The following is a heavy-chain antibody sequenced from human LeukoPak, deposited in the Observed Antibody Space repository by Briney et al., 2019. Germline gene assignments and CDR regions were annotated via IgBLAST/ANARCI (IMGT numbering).Heavy chain of an antibody. D-gene: IGHD2-2*01. J-gene: IGHJ5*02. V-gene: IGHV4-34*01. CDR3: ARLPIVVVPAATNWFDP. CDR2: INHSGST. CDR1: GGSFSGYY. Sequence: SETLSLTCAVYGGSFSGYYWSWIRQPPGKGLEWIGEINHSGSTNYNPSLKSRVTISVDTSKNQFSLKLSSVTAADTAVYYCARLPIVVVPAATNWFDPWGQGTLVTASS.